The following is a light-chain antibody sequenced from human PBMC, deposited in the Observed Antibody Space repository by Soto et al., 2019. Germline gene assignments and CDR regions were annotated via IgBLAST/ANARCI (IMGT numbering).Light chain of an antibody. V-gene: IGKV3-20*01. CDR1: QTLRSSF. J-gene: IGKJ5*01. CDR2: DAS. Sequence: ELVLTESPGILSLSPGDRATLSCGASQTLRSSFLAWYQQKFGQAPRLLIYDASNRATGVPDRFSGSGSGTDFTLTISRLEPEDFAVYYCQQYGSSPRTLGQGTRLEIK. CDR3: QQYGSSPRT.